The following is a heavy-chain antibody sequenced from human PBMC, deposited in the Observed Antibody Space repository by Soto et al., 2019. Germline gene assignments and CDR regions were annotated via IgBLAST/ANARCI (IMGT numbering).Heavy chain of an antibody. CDR3: AREPKATANSGFDY. V-gene: IGHV4-38-2*02. CDR2: IYHSGST. CDR1: GYSISSGYD. J-gene: IGHJ4*02. Sequence: XGTLSLTFAVSGYSISSGYDWCWIRQPPGKGLEWIGSIYHSGSTYYNPSLKSRVTISVDTSKNQFSLKLSSVTAADTAVYYCAREPKATANSGFDYWGQGTLVTVSS. D-gene: IGHD1-26*01.